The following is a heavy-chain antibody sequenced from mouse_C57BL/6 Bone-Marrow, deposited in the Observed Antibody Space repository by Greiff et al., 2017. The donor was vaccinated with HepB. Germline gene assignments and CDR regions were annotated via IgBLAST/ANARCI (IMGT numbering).Heavy chain of an antibody. V-gene: IGHV1-26*01. CDR3: ATPLRWYFDV. CDR1: GYTFTDYY. CDR2: INPNNGGT. Sequence: EVQLQQSGPELVKPGASVKISCKASGYTFTDYYMNWVKQSHGKSLVWIGDINPNNGGTSYNQTFKGKATFTGDKSSSTAYMELRSLTSEDSADYYCATPLRWYFDVWGTGTTVTVSS. D-gene: IGHD1-1*01. J-gene: IGHJ1*03.